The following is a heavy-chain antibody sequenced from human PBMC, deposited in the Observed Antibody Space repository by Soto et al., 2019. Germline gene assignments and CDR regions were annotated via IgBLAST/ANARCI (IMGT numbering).Heavy chain of an antibody. Sequence: EVQLVESGGGLVKPGGSLRLSCAASGFTFSSYSMNWVRQAPGKGLEWVSSISSSSSYIYYADSVKGRFNISRDNAKNSLYLQMSSLRAEGTVVYYCARDLRWVAAYETYIDYLGQGTLVTVSS. CDR1: GFTFSSYS. V-gene: IGHV3-21*01. CDR3: ARDLRWVAAYETYIDY. CDR2: ISSSSSYI. J-gene: IGHJ4*02. D-gene: IGHD2-15*01.